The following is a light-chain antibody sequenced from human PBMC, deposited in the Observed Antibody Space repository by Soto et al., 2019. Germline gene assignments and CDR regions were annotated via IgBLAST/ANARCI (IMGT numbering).Light chain of an antibody. CDR1: QSVSSY. CDR3: QQYGSSLGIT. V-gene: IGKV3-20*01. CDR2: DAS. J-gene: IGKJ5*01. Sequence: EIVLTQSPATLSLSPGERATLSCRASQSVSSYLAWYQQKPGQAPRLLIYDASNRATGIPARFSGSGSGTDFTLTISRLEPEDFAVYYCQQYGSSLGITFGQGTRLEIK.